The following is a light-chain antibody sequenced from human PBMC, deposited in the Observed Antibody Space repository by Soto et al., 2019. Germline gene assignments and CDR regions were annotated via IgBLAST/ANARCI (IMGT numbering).Light chain of an antibody. CDR1: SSNIESNA. CDR2: SNN. J-gene: IGLJ3*02. V-gene: IGLV1-44*01. Sequence: QSVLTQPPSESGTPGQRVTISCSGSSSNIESNAVNWYQHLPGTAPKLLIYSNNQRPSGVPDRFSGSKSGTSASLAISGLQSEDEADYYCAAWDDSLNGWVFGGGTKLTVL. CDR3: AAWDDSLNGWV.